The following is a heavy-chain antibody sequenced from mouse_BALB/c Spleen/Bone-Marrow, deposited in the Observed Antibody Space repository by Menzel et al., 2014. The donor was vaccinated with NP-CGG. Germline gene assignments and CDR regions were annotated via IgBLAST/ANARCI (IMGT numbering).Heavy chain of an antibody. Sequence: EVQLAESGGGLVQPGGFLRLSCATSGFTFXDHYMSWVRQPPGKALEWLGFIRNKANGYTTEYSASVKGRFTISRGNSQSIVYLQMNTLRAEDSATYYCARDYLYYFDYWGQGTTLTVSS. CDR1: GFTFXDHY. CDR3: ARDYLYYFDY. V-gene: IGHV7-3*02. D-gene: IGHD2-1*01. CDR2: IRNKANGYTT. J-gene: IGHJ2*01.